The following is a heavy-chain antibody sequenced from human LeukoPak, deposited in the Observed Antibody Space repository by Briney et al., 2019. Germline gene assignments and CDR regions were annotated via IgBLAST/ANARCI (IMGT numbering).Heavy chain of an antibody. Sequence: PGGSLSLSCAASGFTFINFAISWVRQAPGKGLEWVSAISGSGGSTYYADSVKGRFTISRDNSKNTLYLQMNSLRAEDTAVYYCAKARRHHDGSGYYPYWGQPSLVTVSS. CDR2: ISGSGGST. J-gene: IGHJ4*02. CDR1: GFTFINFA. CDR3: AKARRHHDGSGYYPY. V-gene: IGHV3-23*01. D-gene: IGHD3-22*01.